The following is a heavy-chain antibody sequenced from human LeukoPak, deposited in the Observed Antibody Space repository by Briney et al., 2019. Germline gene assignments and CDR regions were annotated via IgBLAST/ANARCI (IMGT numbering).Heavy chain of an antibody. Sequence: PSETLSLTCTVSGGSISSSSYYWGWIRQPPGKGLEWIGSIYYSGSTYYNPSLKSRVTISVDTSKNQFSLKLSSVTAADTAVYRCARAIAARFDYWGQGTLVTVSS. J-gene: IGHJ4*02. CDR1: GGSISSSSYY. D-gene: IGHD6-6*01. CDR3: ARAIAARFDY. CDR2: IYYSGST. V-gene: IGHV4-39*01.